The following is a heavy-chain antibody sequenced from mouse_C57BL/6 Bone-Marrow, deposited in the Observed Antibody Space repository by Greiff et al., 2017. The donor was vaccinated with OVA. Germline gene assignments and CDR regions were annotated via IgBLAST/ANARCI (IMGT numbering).Heavy chain of an antibody. CDR3: ARPGYGNPFAY. CDR2: ISSGSSTI. CDR1: GFTFSDYG. J-gene: IGHJ3*01. V-gene: IGHV5-17*01. Sequence: EVQRVESGGGLVKPGGSLKLSCAASGFTFSDYGMHWVRQAPEKGLEWVAYISSGSSTIYYADTVKGRFTISRDNAKNTLFLQMTSLRSEDTAMYYCARPGYGNPFAYWGQGTLVTVSA. D-gene: IGHD2-1*01.